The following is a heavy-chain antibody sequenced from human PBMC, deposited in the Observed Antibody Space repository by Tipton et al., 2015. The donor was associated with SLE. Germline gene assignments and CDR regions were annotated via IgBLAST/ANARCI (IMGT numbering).Heavy chain of an antibody. V-gene: IGHV3-30*04. CDR1: GFTFSSYV. J-gene: IGHJ4*02. CDR2: ISYDGSNK. CDR3: ARGEPLWYEAFDY. Sequence: SLRLSCAASGFTFSSYVMHWVRQAPGKGLEWVAVISYDGSNKYYADSVKGRSTISRDNSKNTLYLQMNSLRAEDTAVYYCARGEPLWYEAFDYWGQGTLVTVSS. D-gene: IGHD5-18*01.